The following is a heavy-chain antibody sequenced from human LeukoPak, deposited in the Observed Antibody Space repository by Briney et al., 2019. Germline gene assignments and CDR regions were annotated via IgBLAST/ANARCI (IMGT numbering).Heavy chain of an antibody. CDR2: MNPNSGNT. J-gene: IGHJ1*01. V-gene: IGHV1-8*01. CDR3: AKRVDSSGWYSSRGEYFQH. CDR1: GYTFTSYD. D-gene: IGHD6-19*01. Sequence: ASVKVSCKASGYTFTSYDINWVRQATGQGLEGMGGMNPNSGNTGYAQKFQGRVTITRDTSISTAYMELSSLRSEDTAVYYCAKRVDSSGWYSSRGEYFQHWGQGTLVTVSS.